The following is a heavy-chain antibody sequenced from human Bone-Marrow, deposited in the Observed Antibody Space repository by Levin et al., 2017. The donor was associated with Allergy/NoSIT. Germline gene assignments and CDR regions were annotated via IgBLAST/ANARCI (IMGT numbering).Heavy chain of an antibody. CDR2: SYYSGST. CDR3: SRAANYGDYHYFFDC. J-gene: IGHJ4*02. Sequence: SQTLSLTCTVSGASISSAGYYWGWIRQDPGKGLEWIGYSYYSGSTYYKSSLRSRVTISVDTSKNQFSLKLSSVTAADTAVYYCSRAANYGDYHYFFDCWGQGTLVTVSS. V-gene: IGHV4-31*03. CDR1: GASISSAGYY. D-gene: IGHD4-17*01.